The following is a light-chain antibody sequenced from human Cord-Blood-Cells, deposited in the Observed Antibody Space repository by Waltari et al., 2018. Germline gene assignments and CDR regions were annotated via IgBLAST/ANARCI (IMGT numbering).Light chain of an antibody. J-gene: IGKJ5*01. Sequence: DIQMTQSPSSLSAYVGDRLTLTCRASQSISSYLNWYQQKPGKAPKLLIYAASSLQSGVPSRFSGSGSGTDFTLTINSLQPEDFATYYCQQSYSTPITFGQGTRLEIK. V-gene: IGKV1-39*01. CDR3: QQSYSTPIT. CDR1: QSISSY. CDR2: AAS.